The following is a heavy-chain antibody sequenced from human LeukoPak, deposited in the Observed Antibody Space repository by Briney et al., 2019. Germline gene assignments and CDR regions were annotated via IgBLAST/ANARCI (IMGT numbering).Heavy chain of an antibody. D-gene: IGHD3-22*01. Sequence: GGSLRLSCAASGFTFSSYEMNWVRQAPGKGLEWVSYISSSGSTIYYADSVKGRFTISRDNAKNSLFLQMNSLRAEDTAVYYCARELMGLTMIVVVNPIDYWGQGTLVTVSS. J-gene: IGHJ4*02. CDR3: ARELMGLTMIVVVNPIDY. CDR2: ISSSGSTI. CDR1: GFTFSSYE. V-gene: IGHV3-48*03.